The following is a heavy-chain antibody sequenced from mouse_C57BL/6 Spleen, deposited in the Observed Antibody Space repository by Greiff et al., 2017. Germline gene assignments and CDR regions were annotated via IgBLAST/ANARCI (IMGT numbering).Heavy chain of an antibody. V-gene: IGHV1-69*01. J-gene: IGHJ2*01. CDR2: IDPSDSYT. D-gene: IGHD1-1*01. CDR3: ARGVFITTANYFDY. Sequence: QVQLQQPGAELVMPGASVKLSCKASGYTFTSYWMHWVKQRPGQGLEWIGEIDPSDSYTNYNQKFKGKSTLTVDKSSSTAYMQLSSLTSEDSAVYYGARGVFITTANYFDYWGQGTTLTVSS. CDR1: GYTFTSYW.